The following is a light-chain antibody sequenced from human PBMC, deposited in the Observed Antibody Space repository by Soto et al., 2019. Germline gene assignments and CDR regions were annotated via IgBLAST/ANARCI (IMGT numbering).Light chain of an antibody. CDR1: QNVRRN. CDR3: QWYNNWPPGFT. CDR2: GAS. J-gene: IGKJ3*01. V-gene: IGKV3D-15*01. Sequence: EIVMTQSPATLSVSLGERATLFCRASQNVRRNLAGYQQKPGQAPRLLIHGASSRATGIPDRFSGSGFGTEITLTINSLQSEDFAVYYCQWYNNWPPGFTFGPGTKVEI.